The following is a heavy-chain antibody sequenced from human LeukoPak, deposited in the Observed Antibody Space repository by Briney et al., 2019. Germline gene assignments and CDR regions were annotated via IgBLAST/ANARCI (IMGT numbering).Heavy chain of an antibody. D-gene: IGHD6-6*01. CDR3: ARSSLAAPPDY. CDR2: IYYSGST. CDR1: GGSISSGGYY. J-gene: IGHJ4*02. V-gene: IGHV4-31*03. Sequence: PSETLSLTCTVSGGSISSGGYYWSWIRQHPGKGLEWIGYIYYSGSTYYNPSLKSRVTISVDTSKNQFSLKLSSVTAADTAVYYCARSSLAAPPDYWGQGTLVTVSS.